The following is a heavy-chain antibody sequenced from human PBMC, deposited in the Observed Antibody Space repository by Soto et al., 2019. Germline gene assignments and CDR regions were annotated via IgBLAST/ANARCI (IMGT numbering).Heavy chain of an antibody. CDR3: ATGIAVAGIGLDY. Sequence: GGSLRLSCAASGFTFSSYAMSWVRQAPGKGLEWVSAISGSGGSTYYADSVKGRFTISRDNSKNTLYLQMNSLRAEDTAVYYCATGIAVAGIGLDYWGQGTLVTVSS. D-gene: IGHD6-19*01. V-gene: IGHV3-23*01. J-gene: IGHJ4*02. CDR1: GFTFSSYA. CDR2: ISGSGGST.